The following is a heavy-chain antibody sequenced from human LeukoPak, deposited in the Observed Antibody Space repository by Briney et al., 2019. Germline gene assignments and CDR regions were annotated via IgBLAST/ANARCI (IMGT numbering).Heavy chain of an antibody. V-gene: IGHV3-23*01. CDR1: GFTFSTYA. D-gene: IGHD1-26*01. J-gene: IGHJ4*02. CDR3: ARWPEGATPKFHY. CDR2: ISGSGGVT. Sequence: GGSLRLSCSASGFTFSTYAMSCVRQAPGKGLEWVSTISGSGGVTYYPDSVRGRFTISRDNSKNTLHLQMDSLRVEDTAVYYCARWPEGATPKFHYWGQGTLVTVSS.